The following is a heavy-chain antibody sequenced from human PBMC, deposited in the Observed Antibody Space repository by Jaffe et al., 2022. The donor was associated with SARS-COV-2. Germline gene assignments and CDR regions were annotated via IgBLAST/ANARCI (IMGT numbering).Heavy chain of an antibody. CDR3: ARGRRATYYYDSSGYEFDY. J-gene: IGHJ4*02. Sequence: QVQLQQWGAGLLKPSETLSLTCAVYGGSFSGYYWSWIRQPPGKGLEWIGEINHSGSTNYNPSLKSRVTISVDTSKNQFSLKLSSVTAADTAVYYCARGRRATYYYDSSGYEFDYWGQGTLVTVSS. CDR2: INHSGST. D-gene: IGHD3-22*01. CDR1: GGSFSGYY. V-gene: IGHV4-34*01.